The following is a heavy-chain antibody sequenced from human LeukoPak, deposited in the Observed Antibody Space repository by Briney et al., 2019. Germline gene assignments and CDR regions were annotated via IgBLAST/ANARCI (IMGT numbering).Heavy chain of an antibody. D-gene: IGHD3-22*01. V-gene: IGHV4-39*07. CDR1: GGSISSSSYY. J-gene: IGHJ2*01. Sequence: SETLSLTCTVSGGSISSSSYYWGWIRQPPGKGLEWIGSIYYSGSTYYNPSLKSRVTISVDTSKNQFSLKLSSVTAADTAVYYCARRCHHYYDSSDYYLNWYFDLWGRGTLVTVSS. CDR3: ARRCHHYYDSSDYYLNWYFDL. CDR2: IYYSGST.